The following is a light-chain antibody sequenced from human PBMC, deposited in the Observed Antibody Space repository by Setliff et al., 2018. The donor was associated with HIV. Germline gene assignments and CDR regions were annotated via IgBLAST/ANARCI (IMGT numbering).Light chain of an antibody. V-gene: IGLV2-23*01. CDR2: EGS. CDR1: SSDVGSYDL. Sequence: QSVLAQPASVSGSPGQSITISCTGTSSDVGSYDLVSWYQQHPGKAHKLMIYEGSKRPSGVSNRFSGSKSGNTASLTISGLQADDEADYYCCSYAGSSTKFGGGTQLTVL. J-gene: IGLJ2*01. CDR3: CSYAGSSTK.